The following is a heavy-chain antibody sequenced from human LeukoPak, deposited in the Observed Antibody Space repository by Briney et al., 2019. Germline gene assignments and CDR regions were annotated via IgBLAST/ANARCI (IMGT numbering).Heavy chain of an antibody. CDR2: INTNTGNP. CDR1: GYTFTSYA. D-gene: IGHD3-22*01. V-gene: IGHV7-4-1*02. Sequence: ASVKVSCKASGYTFTSYAMNRVRQAPGQGLEWMGWINTNTGNPTYAQGFTGRFVFSLDTSVSTAYLQISSLKAEDTAVYYCARVVDYYYDSSGYGFDYWGQGTLVTVSS. CDR3: ARVVDYYYDSSGYGFDY. J-gene: IGHJ4*02.